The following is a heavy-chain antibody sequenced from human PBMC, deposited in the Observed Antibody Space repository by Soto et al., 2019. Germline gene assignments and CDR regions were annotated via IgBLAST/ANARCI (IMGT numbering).Heavy chain of an antibody. CDR2: INHSGST. D-gene: IGHD4-17*01. V-gene: IGHV4-34*01. Sequence: PSETLSLTCAVYGGSFSGYYWSWIRQPPGKGLEWIGEINHSGSTNYNPSLKSRVTISVDTSKNQFSLKLSSVTAADTAVYYCAGGISYGIRFDPWGQGTLVTVSS. CDR1: GGSFSGYY. J-gene: IGHJ5*02. CDR3: AGGISYGIRFDP.